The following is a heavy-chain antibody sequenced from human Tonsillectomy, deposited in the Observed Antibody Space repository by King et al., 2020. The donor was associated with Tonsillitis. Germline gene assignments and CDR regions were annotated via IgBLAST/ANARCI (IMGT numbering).Heavy chain of an antibody. Sequence: VQLVQSGGGLVQPGGSLRLSCAASGYTFSNYALNWVRQAPGKGLEWVSGVSYDGVATYYADSVRGRFTISRDKSKSALYLLMNSLRAEDTAIYYCAKAAGRRTYQYYFDYWGQGSLVTVSS. J-gene: IGHJ4*02. V-gene: IGHV3-23*04. CDR2: VSYDGVAT. CDR1: GYTFSNYA. D-gene: IGHD6-13*01. CDR3: AKAAGRRTYQYYFDY.